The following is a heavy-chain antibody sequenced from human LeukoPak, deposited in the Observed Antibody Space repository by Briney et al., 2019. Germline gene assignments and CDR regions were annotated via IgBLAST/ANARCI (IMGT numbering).Heavy chain of an antibody. CDR3: AKSSRYGTGWYGKIDY. CDR1: GFTFSSHA. D-gene: IGHD6-19*01. Sequence: GGSLRLSCAASGFTFSSHAMSWVRQAPGKGLEWVSAITDSGGNRQYTDSVKGRFTISRDNSKNTLYLQMDSLRADDTAVYYCAKSSRYGTGWYGKIDYWGQGTLVTVSS. CDR2: ITDSGGNR. V-gene: IGHV3-23*01. J-gene: IGHJ4*02.